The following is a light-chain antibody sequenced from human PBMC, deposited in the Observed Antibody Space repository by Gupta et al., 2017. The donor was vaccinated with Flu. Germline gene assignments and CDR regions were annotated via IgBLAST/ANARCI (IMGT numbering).Light chain of an antibody. J-gene: IGLJ2*01. V-gene: IGLV3-25*03. CDR3: QSADSSGGRI. CDR1: ALPNQY. CDR2: KDS. Sequence: SGDALPNQYAYWYHQRPGQAPVLVIYKDSKRPSGIPERFSGSSSGRTVTLTISGAQAEDEADYYCQSADSSGGRIFGGGTRLTVL.